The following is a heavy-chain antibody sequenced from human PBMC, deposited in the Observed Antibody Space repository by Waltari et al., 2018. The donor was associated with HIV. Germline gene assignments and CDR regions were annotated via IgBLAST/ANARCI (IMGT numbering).Heavy chain of an antibody. CDR1: GFSLSTTGVG. CDR3: AQKPVGFEAFDI. CDR2: IYWDDDK. Sequence: QITLKESGPTLVKPTQTLTLTCTFSGFSLSTTGVGVGWIRQPPGKALAIRQPPGKALEWLALIYWDDDKRYSPSLKSRLTITKDTSKNQVVLTMTNMDPVDTATYYCAQKPVGFEAFDIWGQGTMVTVSS. D-gene: IGHD1-26*01. V-gene: IGHV2-5*02. J-gene: IGHJ3*02.